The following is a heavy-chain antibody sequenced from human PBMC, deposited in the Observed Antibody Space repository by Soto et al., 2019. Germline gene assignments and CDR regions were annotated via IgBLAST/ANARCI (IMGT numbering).Heavy chain of an antibody. CDR2: INPTGGSA. Sequence: QVQLVQSGADVKKPGASVKVSCKASGYTFTSYFMHWVRQAPGQGLEWMGIINPTGGSASYTQKFQGRAIMTRDTSPSTVYMELSSLRSEDPAVYYCARSVEMASAFDYWGQGTLVTVSS. CDR3: ARSVEMASAFDY. J-gene: IGHJ4*02. CDR1: GYTFTSYF. D-gene: IGHD5-12*01. V-gene: IGHV1-46*01.